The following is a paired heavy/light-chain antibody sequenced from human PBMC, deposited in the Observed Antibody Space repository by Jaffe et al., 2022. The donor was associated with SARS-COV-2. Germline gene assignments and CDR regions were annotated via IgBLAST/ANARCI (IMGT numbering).Heavy chain of an antibody. J-gene: IGHJ4*02. CDR1: GYTFTRYY. Sequence: QVQLVQSGAEVKKSGASVKISCKTSGYTFTRYYMHWVRQAPGQGLEWVAKINPDGGATAYPQRLRGRVTMTADTSTSTVFMELSSLTSEDTAVYFCARDAGGTYDTLTGYFEFWGQGSLVTVSS. D-gene: IGHD3-9*01. CDR3: ARDAGGTYDTLTGYFEF. CDR2: INPDGGAT. V-gene: IGHV1-46*04.
Light chain of an antibody. Sequence: EIVLTQSPGTLSLSPGERATLSCRASQSVAITYLAWYQQKPGQAPRLLLHGASSRATGIPERFSASGSGTDFTLTITRLEPEDFAVYYCQQFGDSRTFGQGTKVEVK. V-gene: IGKV3-20*01. CDR2: GAS. CDR3: QQFGDSRT. J-gene: IGKJ1*01. CDR1: QSVAITY.